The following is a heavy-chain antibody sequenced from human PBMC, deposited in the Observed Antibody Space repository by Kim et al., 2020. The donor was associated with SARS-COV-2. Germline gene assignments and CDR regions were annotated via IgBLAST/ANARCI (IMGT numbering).Heavy chain of an antibody. CDR2: MNPNSGNT. CDR3: ARVTIVRGVIINYYYYYGMTS. Sequence: ASVKVSCKASGYTFTSYDINWVRQATGQGLEWMGWMNPNSGNTGYAQKFQGRVTMTRNTSISTAYMELSSLRSEDTAGYYCARVTIVRGVIINYYYYYGMTSGAKGPRSPSP. D-gene: IGHD3-10*01. CDR1: GYTFTSYD. J-gene: IGHJ6*02. V-gene: IGHV1-8*01.